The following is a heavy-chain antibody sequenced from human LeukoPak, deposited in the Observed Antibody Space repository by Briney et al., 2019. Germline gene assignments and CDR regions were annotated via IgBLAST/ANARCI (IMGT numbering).Heavy chain of an antibody. Sequence: GGSLRLFCGASGFTFNSYSMNWVRHAPGKGREWVLYISSSTSRIYYADSVKGRFTISRDSARRSLFLQMNSLRDEDTAVYYCARDIHWAFDYWGQGTLVTVSS. D-gene: IGHD7-27*01. V-gene: IGHV3-48*02. CDR3: ARDIHWAFDY. CDR1: GFTFNSYS. J-gene: IGHJ4*02. CDR2: ISSSTSRI.